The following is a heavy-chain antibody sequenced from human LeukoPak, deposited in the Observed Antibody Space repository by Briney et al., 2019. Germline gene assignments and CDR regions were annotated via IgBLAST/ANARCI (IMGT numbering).Heavy chain of an antibody. D-gene: IGHD5-24*01. CDR2: MSYSGST. Sequence: SETLSLTCTVSGGSISSSSYYWGWIPQPPGKGLEWIGSMSYSGSTYYNPSLKSRVTMSVATSKNRFSLKLTSVTAADTAVYYCARHQWLQAYWYFDLWGRGTLATVSS. J-gene: IGHJ2*01. CDR1: GGSISSSSYY. CDR3: ARHQWLQAYWYFDL. V-gene: IGHV4-39*01.